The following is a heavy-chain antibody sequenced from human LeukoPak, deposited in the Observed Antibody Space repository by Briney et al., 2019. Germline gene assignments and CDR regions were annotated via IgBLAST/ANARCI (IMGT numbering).Heavy chain of an antibody. D-gene: IGHD3-10*01. CDR2: IIPILGIA. CDR1: GGTFSSYA. V-gene: IGHV1-69*04. J-gene: IGHJ4*02. Sequence: SVKVSRKASGGTFSSYAISWVRPAPGQGLEWMGRIIPILGIANYAQKFQGRVTITADKSTSTAYMELSSLRSEDTAVYYCAREDYYGSGSYYNGPLDYWGQGTLVTVSS. CDR3: AREDYYGSGSYYNGPLDY.